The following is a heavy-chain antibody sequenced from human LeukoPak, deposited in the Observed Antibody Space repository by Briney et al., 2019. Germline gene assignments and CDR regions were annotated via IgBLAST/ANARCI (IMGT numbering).Heavy chain of an antibody. CDR3: ARTRYSSGWYADY. CDR1: GGSISSYY. V-gene: IGHV4-59*01. J-gene: IGHJ4*02. D-gene: IGHD6-19*01. CDR2: IYYSGST. Sequence: SETLSLTCTVSGGSISSYYWSWIRQPPGKGLEWIGYIYYSGSTNYNPSLKSRVTISVDTSKNQFSLKLSSVTAADTAVYYCARTRYSSGWYADYWGQGTLVTVSS.